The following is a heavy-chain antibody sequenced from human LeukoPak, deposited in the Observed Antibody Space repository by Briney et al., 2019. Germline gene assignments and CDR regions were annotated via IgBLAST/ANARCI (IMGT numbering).Heavy chain of an antibody. CDR2: IYHSGST. D-gene: IGHD7-27*01. CDR1: GGSISSGGYY. J-gene: IGHJ3*02. CDR3: ARPLLNWGEGSAFDI. Sequence: PSETLSLTCTVSGGSISSGGYYWSWIRQPPGKGLEWIGYIYHSGSTYYNPSLKSRVTISVDRSKNQFSLKLSSVTAADTAVYYCARPLLNWGEGSAFDIWGQGTMVTVSS. V-gene: IGHV4-30-2*01.